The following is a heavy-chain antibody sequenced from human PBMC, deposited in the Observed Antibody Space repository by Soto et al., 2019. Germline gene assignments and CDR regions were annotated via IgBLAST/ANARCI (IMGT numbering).Heavy chain of an antibody. V-gene: IGHV3-33*01. D-gene: IGHD3-3*01. CDR1: GFTFSSYG. Sequence: GGSLRLSCAASGFTFSSYGMHWVRQAPGKGLEWVAVIWYDGSNKYYADSVKGRFTISRDNSKNTLYLQMNSLRAEDTAVYYCARGRWGFWSGFDYGMDVWGQGTTVTVSS. CDR2: IWYDGSNK. CDR3: ARGRWGFWSGFDYGMDV. J-gene: IGHJ6*02.